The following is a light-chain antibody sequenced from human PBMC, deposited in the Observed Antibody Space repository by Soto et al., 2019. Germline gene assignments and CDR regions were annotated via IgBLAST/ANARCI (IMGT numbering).Light chain of an antibody. CDR1: QSVGRS. V-gene: IGKV3-11*01. Sequence: EIVLTQSPATLSLSPGERATLSCWASQSVGRSLAWYQQKPGQAPRLLINDASNRATGIPARFGGSGSGTDFTLTISSLHPQDFAVYYCQQRNDWLLNFGGGTKVEIK. CDR2: DAS. J-gene: IGKJ4*01. CDR3: QQRNDWLLN.